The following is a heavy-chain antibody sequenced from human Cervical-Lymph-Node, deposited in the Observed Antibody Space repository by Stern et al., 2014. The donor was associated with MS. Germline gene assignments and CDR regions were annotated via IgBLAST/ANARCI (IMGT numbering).Heavy chain of an antibody. V-gene: IGHV3-23*04. CDR3: AKDMAVQLWSHLGMDV. D-gene: IGHD5-18*01. CDR2: ISGSGGST. Sequence: EVQLVESGGGLVQPGGSLRLSCAASGFTFSSYAMSWVRQAPGKGLEWVSAISGSGGSTYYADSVKGRFTISRDNSKNTLYLQMNSLRAEDTAVYYCAKDMAVQLWSHLGMDVWGQGTTVTVSS. J-gene: IGHJ6*02. CDR1: GFTFSSYA.